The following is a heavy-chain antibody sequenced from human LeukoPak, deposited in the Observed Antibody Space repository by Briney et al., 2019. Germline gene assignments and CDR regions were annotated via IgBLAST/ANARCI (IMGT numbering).Heavy chain of an antibody. CDR1: GFSFSDAW. CDR2: ISSNGGST. D-gene: IGHD5-24*01. CDR3: ASLRGWLQS. J-gene: IGHJ5*02. Sequence: GGSLRLSCAASGFSFSDAWMSWVRQAPGKGLEYVSAISSNGGSTYYANSVKGRFTISRDNSKNTLYLQMGSLRTEDMAVYYCASLRGWLQSWGQGTLVTVSS. V-gene: IGHV3-64*01.